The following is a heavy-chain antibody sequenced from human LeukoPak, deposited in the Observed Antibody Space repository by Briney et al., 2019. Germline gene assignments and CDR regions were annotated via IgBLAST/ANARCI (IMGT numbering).Heavy chain of an antibody. Sequence: SETLSLTCAVSGGSISSSNWWSWVRQPPGKGLEWIGEIYHSGSTNYNPSLKSRVTISVDKSKNQFSLKLSSVTAADTAVYYCAKGPGYSSSWSYYFDHWGQGTLVTVSS. V-gene: IGHV4-4*02. CDR2: IYHSGST. CDR3: AKGPGYSSSWSYYFDH. J-gene: IGHJ4*02. D-gene: IGHD6-13*01. CDR1: GGSISSSNW.